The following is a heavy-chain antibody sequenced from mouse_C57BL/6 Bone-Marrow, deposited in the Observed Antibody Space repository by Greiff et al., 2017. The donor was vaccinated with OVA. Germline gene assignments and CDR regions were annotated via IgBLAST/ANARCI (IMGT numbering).Heavy chain of an antibody. CDR2: IDPETGGT. Sequence: QVQLKESGAELVRPGASVTLSCKASGYTFTDYEMHWVKQTPVHGLEWIGAIDPETGGTAYNQKFKGKAILTADKSSSTAYMELRSLTSEDSAVYYCTRPTTVVATDYAMDYWGQGTSVTVTS. J-gene: IGHJ4*01. V-gene: IGHV1-15*01. CDR1: GYTFTDYE. D-gene: IGHD1-1*01. CDR3: TRPTTVVATDYAMDY.